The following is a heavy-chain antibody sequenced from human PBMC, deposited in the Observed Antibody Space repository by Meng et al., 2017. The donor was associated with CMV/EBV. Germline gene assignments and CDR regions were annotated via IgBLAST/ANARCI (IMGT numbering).Heavy chain of an antibody. CDR3: AIAAAGFGNWFDP. CDR2: IIPIFGTA. V-gene: IGHV1-69*05. J-gene: IGHJ5*02. D-gene: IGHD6-13*01. Sequence: SVKVSCKASGGTFSSYSISWVRQAPGQGLEWMGGIIPIFGTANYAQKLQGRVTITTDESTSTAYMELSSLRSEDTAVYYCAIAAAGFGNWFDPWGQGTLVTVSS. CDR1: GGTFSSYS.